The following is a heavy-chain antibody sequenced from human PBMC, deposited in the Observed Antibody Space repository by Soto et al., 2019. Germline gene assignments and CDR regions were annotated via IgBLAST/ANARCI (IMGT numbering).Heavy chain of an antibody. D-gene: IGHD6-19*01. CDR2: ITTTGSSM. J-gene: IGHJ4*02. CDR3: ARDTDSPPGVAGTGVNDY. Sequence: GGSLRLSCTASGFTFSTYTMNWVRQAPGKGLEWVSSITTTGSSMYYADSVRGRFTVFRDNAKNTLYLQMNSLRAEDTAVYYCARDTDSPPGVAGTGVNDYWGQGTLVTVSS. CDR1: GFTFSTYT. V-gene: IGHV3-21*01.